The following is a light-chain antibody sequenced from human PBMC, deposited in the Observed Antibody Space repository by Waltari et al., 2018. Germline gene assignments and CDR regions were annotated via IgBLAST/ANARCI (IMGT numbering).Light chain of an antibody. CDR1: KTILYRSNNKNY. J-gene: IGKJ1*01. CDR3: QQYYNTPWT. V-gene: IGKV4-1*01. Sequence: DIVMTQSPDSLAVSLGERATINCKSSKTILYRSNNKNYLAWYQQKPGQPPKLLIYWASTRESGVPDRFGGSGSGTHFTLTINSLQAEDVAVYYCQQYYNTPWTFGQGTKVEIK. CDR2: WAS.